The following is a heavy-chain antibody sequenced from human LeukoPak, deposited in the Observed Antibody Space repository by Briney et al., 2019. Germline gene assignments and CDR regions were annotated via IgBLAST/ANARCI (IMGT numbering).Heavy chain of an antibody. Sequence: PSETLSLTCTVSGGSISSYYWSWIRQPPGKGLEWIGYIYYSGSTNYNPSLKSRVTISVDTSKNQFSLKLSSVTAADTAVYYCARSSWRDSGYDYWGQGTLVTVSS. J-gene: IGHJ4*02. V-gene: IGHV4-59*08. CDR3: ARSSWRDSGYDY. CDR2: IYYSGST. D-gene: IGHD5-12*01. CDR1: GGSISSYY.